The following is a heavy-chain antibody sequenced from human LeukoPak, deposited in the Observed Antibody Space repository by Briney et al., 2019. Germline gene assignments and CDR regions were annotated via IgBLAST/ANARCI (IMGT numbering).Heavy chain of an antibody. CDR3: AKDSNYDFCNAYSPYYFDS. CDR2: LRYDGSYN. D-gene: IGHD3-3*01. CDR1: RFTPSTFV. V-gene: IGHV3-30*02. J-gene: IGHJ4*02. Sequence: GGSLRLSCVASRFTPSTFVMHWVRQAPGKGRGWVGFLRYDGSYNYYVNSVKGGFTISRDNSNNTLYLQMNSLRAEDTAVYYCAKDSNYDFCNAYSPYYFDSWGQGTLVSVSS.